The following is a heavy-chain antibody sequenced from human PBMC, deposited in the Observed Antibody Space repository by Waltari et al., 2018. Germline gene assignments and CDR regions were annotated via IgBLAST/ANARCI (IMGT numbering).Heavy chain of an antibody. CDR2: ISYDGSDI. CDR3: AKAALGPRAGGMDV. CDR1: TIRFDTSG. Sequence: QVQMVASGGGVVQPGRSRRLSCGACTIRFDTSGLPWVRQTPGKGLVWVAIISYDGSDIDYADPVKGRFTISRDNSKNTVYLQMNSLRSEDTAVYYCAKAALGPRAGGMDVWGQGTTVTVSS. J-gene: IGHJ6*02. V-gene: IGHV3-30*18. D-gene: IGHD1-26*01.